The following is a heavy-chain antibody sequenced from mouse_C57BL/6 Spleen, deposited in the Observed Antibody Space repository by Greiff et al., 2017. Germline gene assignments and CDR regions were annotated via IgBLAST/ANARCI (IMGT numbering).Heavy chain of an antibody. J-gene: IGHJ4*01. Sequence: VKLVESGAELARPGASVKLSCKASGYTFTSYGISWVKQRTGQGLEWIGEIYPRSGNTYYNEKFKGKATLTADKSSSTAYMELRSLTSEDSAVYFCVPIYYDYGPGYAMDYWGQGTSVTVSS. V-gene: IGHV1-81*01. CDR2: IYPRSGNT. D-gene: IGHD2-4*01. CDR1: GYTFTSYG. CDR3: VPIYYDYGPGYAMDY.